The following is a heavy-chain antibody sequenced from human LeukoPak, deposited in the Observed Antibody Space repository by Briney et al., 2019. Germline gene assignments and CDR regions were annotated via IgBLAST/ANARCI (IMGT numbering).Heavy chain of an antibody. CDR1: GYTFTGYY. CDR3: ARDISPRSIVYYYYYMDL. Sequence: GASVKVSCRASGYTFTGYYMHWVRPAPGQGLEWKGWINPNSGDTTYAQKFQGRVTMTRDTSITTAYMDLSSLRSDDTAVYYCARDISPRSIVYYYYYMDLWGKGTTVTVSS. V-gene: IGHV1-2*02. CDR2: INPNSGDT. D-gene: IGHD1-26*01. J-gene: IGHJ6*03.